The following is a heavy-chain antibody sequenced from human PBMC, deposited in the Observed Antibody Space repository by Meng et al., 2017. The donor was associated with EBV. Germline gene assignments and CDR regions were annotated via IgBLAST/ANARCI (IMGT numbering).Heavy chain of an antibody. D-gene: IGHD4-17*01. J-gene: IGHJ4*02. CDR2: IYYSGST. CDR1: GGSISSSSYY. CDR3: ARVDGDYLRGYYFDY. V-gene: IGHV4-39*07. Sequence: QVRRQGPGPGLVKPSEPLSLPSTVTGGSISSSSYYWGWIRQPPGKGLEWIGSIYYSGSTYYNPSLKSRVTISVDTSKNQFSLKLSSVTAADTAVYYCARVDGDYLRGYYFDYWGQGTLVTVSS.